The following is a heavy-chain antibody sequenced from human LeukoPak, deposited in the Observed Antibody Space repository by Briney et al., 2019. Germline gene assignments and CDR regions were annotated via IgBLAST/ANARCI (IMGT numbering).Heavy chain of an antibody. CDR1: GFTFSSYE. CDR3: ARGGSGWDDWFDP. V-gene: IGHV3-48*03. CDR2: ISSSGSTI. D-gene: IGHD6-19*01. J-gene: IGHJ5*02. Sequence: GGSLRLSCAASGFTFSSYEMNWVRQAPGKGLEWVSYISSSGSTIYYADSVKGRFTISRGNAKNSLYLQMNSLRAEDTAVYYCARGGSGWDDWFDPWGQGALVTVSS.